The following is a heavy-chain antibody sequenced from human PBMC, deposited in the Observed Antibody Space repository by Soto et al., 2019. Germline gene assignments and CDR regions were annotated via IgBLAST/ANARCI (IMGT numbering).Heavy chain of an antibody. CDR2: MNPKSGNT. CDR3: ASSTVSTSIF. D-gene: IGHD4-17*01. J-gene: IGHJ4*02. Sequence: QVQLVQSGAEVKKPGASVKVSCKASGYIFTSYEINWVRQATGQGLEWMGWMNPKSGNTGYAQKFQRRVTMTRNTSVSTAYMELSSVRSEDTDVYYCASSTVSTSIFWGQGTLVTVSS. CDR1: GYIFTSYE. V-gene: IGHV1-8*01.